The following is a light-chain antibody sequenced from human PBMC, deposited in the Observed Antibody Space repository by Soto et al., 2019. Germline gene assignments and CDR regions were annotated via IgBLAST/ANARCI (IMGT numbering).Light chain of an antibody. CDR2: EGS. CDR3: CSYAGSSTAVV. Sequence: QSALPQPASVSGSPGQSITISCTGTSSDVGSYNLVSWYQQHPGKAPKLMIYEGSKRPSGVSNRFSGSKSGNTASLTISGLQAEDEADYYCCSYAGSSTAVVFGGGTKLTV. CDR1: SSDVGSYNL. V-gene: IGLV2-23*01. J-gene: IGLJ2*01.